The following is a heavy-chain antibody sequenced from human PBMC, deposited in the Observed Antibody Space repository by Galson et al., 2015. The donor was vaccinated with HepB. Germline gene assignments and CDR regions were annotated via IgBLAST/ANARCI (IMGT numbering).Heavy chain of an antibody. D-gene: IGHD4-11*01. Sequence: SLRLSCAASGFTFGGSAIHWVRQASGKGPEWVGLIRSKANNYATWYVPSLKGRFTISRDDSKNMAYLHMKSLKTEDTAVYYCSRLGDSSGYSSRWGQGTLVTVSS. V-gene: IGHV3-73*01. J-gene: IGHJ4*02. CDR2: IRSKANNYAT. CDR3: SRLGDSSGYSSR. CDR1: GFTFGGSA.